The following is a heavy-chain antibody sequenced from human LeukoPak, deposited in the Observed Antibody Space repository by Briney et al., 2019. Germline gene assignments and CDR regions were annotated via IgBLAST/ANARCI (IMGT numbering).Heavy chain of an antibody. J-gene: IGHJ4*02. V-gene: IGHV3-30*03. D-gene: IGHD3-22*01. CDR3: ARDLLYYDSSGYDY. CDR2: ISYDGSIK. Sequence: GWSLRLSCAASGFTFSSYGMHWVRQAPGKGLEWVAVISYDGSIKYYADSVKGRFTISRDNSKNTLYLQMNSLRAEDTAVYYCARDLLYYDSSGYDYWGQGTLVTVSS. CDR1: GFTFSSYG.